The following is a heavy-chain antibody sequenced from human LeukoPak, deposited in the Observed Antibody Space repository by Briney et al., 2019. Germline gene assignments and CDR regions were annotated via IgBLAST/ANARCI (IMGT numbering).Heavy chain of an antibody. J-gene: IGHJ4*02. D-gene: IGHD3-22*01. CDR2: ISYEGSNK. V-gene: IGHV3-30*18. CDR1: VFTFSTYG. CDR3: AKAAIVGVITTAFVY. Sequence: GGPLRLPCGASVFTFSTYGMHGVPQSRGKALEWVAVISYEGSNKFYADSVKRRFTISRDNSKNPRYLQISSLRAGDTEAYFCAKAAIVGVITTAFVYWGQGTLVTVSS.